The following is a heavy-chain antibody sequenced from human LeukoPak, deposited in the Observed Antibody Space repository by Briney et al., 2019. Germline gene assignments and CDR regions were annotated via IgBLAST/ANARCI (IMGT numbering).Heavy chain of an antibody. Sequence: SETLSLTCTVSGGSISSYYWGWIRQPPGKGLEWIGSIYYSGSTYYNPSLKSRVTISVDTSKNQFSLKLSSVTAADTAVYYCARHFYGSGSRDAFDIWGQGTMVTVSS. V-gene: IGHV4-39*01. CDR2: IYYSGST. CDR1: GGSISSYY. CDR3: ARHFYGSGSRDAFDI. D-gene: IGHD3-10*01. J-gene: IGHJ3*02.